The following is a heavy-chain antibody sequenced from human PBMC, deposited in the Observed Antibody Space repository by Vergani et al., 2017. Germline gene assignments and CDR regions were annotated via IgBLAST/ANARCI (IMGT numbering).Heavy chain of an antibody. Sequence: QVQLVESGGGVVQPGRSLRLSCAASGFTFSSYGMHWVRQAPGKGLEWVAVISYDGSYKYYEDSVRGRFTISRDNSKNTMYLQMNSLRPEDTAVYYWSSPGNFVVVAGGMTYWGQGTLVIVSS. J-gene: IGHJ4*02. CDR2: ISYDGSYK. V-gene: IGHV3-30*03. CDR3: SSPGNFVVVAGGMTY. D-gene: IGHD2-2*01. CDR1: GFTFSSYG.